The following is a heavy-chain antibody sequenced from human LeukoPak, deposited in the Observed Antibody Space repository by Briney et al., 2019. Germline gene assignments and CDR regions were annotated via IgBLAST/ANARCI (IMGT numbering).Heavy chain of an antibody. D-gene: IGHD3-10*01. CDR3: ASYGSGFDY. Sequence: PGGSLRLSCAASGFTFNSFGIHWVRQAPGKGLEWVAVIYYDGSNNFYSDSVKGRFTISRDNSKNTVFLQMSSLRAEDTAVYYCASYGSGFDYWGQGTLVTVSS. V-gene: IGHV3-30*19. CDR2: IYYDGSNN. J-gene: IGHJ4*02. CDR1: GFTFNSFG.